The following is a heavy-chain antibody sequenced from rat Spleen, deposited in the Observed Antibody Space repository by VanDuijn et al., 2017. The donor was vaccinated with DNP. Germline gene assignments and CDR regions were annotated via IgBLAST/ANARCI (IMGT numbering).Heavy chain of an antibody. Sequence: EVQLVESGGGLVQPGRSLKLSCAASGFTFSDYFMAWVRQAPKKGLEWVATITNTGTRTFYSDPVRGRFTVSRDNAESRLYLQLNSLRSEDTATYYCSTGRGGPDYWGQGVMVTVSS. CDR2: ITNTGTRT. CDR3: STGRGGPDY. CDR1: GFTFSDYF. D-gene: IGHD1-11*01. J-gene: IGHJ2*01. V-gene: IGHV5-20*01.